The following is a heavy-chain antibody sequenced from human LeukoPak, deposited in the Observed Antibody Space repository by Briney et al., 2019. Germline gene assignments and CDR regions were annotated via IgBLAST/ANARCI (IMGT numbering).Heavy chain of an antibody. CDR1: GFTFSNYY. CDR2: ISDSTTYT. D-gene: IGHD3-16*01. V-gene: IGHV3-11*05. CDR3: ARESGKFDD. Sequence: PGGSLTLSCAASGFTFSNYYMSWIRQAPGQGLEWVSYISDSTTYTNYADSVKGRFSISRDNSKNSLFLEMSSLRTEDTAMYYCARESGKFDDWGQGTLVAVSS. J-gene: IGHJ4*02.